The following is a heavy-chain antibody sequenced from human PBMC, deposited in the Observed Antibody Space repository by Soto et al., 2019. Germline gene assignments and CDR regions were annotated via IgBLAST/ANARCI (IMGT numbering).Heavy chain of an antibody. Sequence: QVQLVQAGAEVKKPGASVKVSCKASGNIFTDYYMHWVRQGPGQGLEWLGWINPKGGRTHLAQKVQGRGTLTWDTSISTGYMHLSSLTSAGTALYFCGRGRAPGPGGDYWGQGTQVTVSS. J-gene: IGHJ4*02. CDR3: GRGRAPGPGGDY. V-gene: IGHV1-2*02. CDR2: INPKGGRT. CDR1: GNIFTDYY. D-gene: IGHD2-15*01.